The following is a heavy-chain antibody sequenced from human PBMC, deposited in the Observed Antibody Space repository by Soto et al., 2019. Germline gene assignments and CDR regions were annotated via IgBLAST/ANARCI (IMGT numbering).Heavy chain of an antibody. CDR1: GGSISSYY. CDR3: ARSTTPMVRGVTLGL. CDR2: IYYSGST. Sequence: SETLSLTCTVSGGSISSYYWSWIRQPPGKGLEWIGYIYYSGSTNYNPSLKSRVTISVDTSKNQFSLKLSSVTAADTAVYYCARSTTPMVRGVTLGLWGQGTLVTVSS. J-gene: IGHJ5*02. V-gene: IGHV4-59*01. D-gene: IGHD3-10*01.